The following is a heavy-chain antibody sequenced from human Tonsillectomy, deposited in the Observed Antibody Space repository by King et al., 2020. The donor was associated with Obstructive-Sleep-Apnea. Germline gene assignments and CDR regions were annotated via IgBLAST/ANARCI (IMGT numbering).Heavy chain of an antibody. D-gene: IGHD2-2*01. CDR1: GFTFSSEG. CDR3: ASAAMRAPAFDY. CDR2: MSWDGNNK. J-gene: IGHJ4*02. V-gene: IGHV3-30*03. Sequence: VQLVESGGGVVQPGRSLRLSCAASGFTFSSEGMHWVRQAPGKGLEWVALMSWDGNNKFYADSGKGRFTIYREPAKNPLYLQMSSLRAEDTAVYYCASAAMRAPAFDYWGQGTLVTVSS.